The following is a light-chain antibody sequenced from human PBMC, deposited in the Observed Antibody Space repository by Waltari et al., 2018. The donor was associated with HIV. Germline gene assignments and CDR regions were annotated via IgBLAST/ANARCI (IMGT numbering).Light chain of an antibody. CDR1: QSVSSSY. CDR2: GAS. V-gene: IGKV3-20*01. CDR3: QQYGSSRET. J-gene: IGKJ1*01. Sequence: EIVLTQSPGTLSLSPGERATLSCRASQSVSSSYLAWYQQKPGQAPRLLIYGASSRATGIPDRFSGSGSGKDFTLTISRLEPEDFAVYYCQQYGSSRETFGQGTKVEIK.